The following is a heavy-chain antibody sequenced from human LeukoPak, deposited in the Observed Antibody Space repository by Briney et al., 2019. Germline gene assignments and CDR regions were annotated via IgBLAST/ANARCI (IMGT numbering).Heavy chain of an antibody. CDR3: ASVADY. CDR1: GFTFSSYN. Sequence: PGGSLRLSCAASGFTFSSYNMNWVRQAPGKGLESVAVISHDGTYKNYADSVKGRFTISRDTSKNTLYLQMNSLRSEDTAVYYCASVADYWGQGTLVTISS. V-gene: IGHV3-30*04. J-gene: IGHJ4*02. CDR2: ISHDGTYK.